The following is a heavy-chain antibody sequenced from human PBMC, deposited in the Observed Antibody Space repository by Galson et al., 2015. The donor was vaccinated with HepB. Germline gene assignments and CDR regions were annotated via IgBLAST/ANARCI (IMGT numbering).Heavy chain of an antibody. CDR3: ARHDESGDVQLPFDY. D-gene: IGHD2-8*02. V-gene: IGHV4-39*01. CDR2: IYYSGGT. Sequence: ETLSLTCTVSGGSISTSSYYWGWIRQPPGKGLEWIGSIYYSGGTYYNPSLKSRVSMSVDTSKNQFSLRLSSVTAAATAVYYCARHDESGDVQLPFDYWGQGTLVAVSS. CDR1: GGSISTSSYY. J-gene: IGHJ4*02.